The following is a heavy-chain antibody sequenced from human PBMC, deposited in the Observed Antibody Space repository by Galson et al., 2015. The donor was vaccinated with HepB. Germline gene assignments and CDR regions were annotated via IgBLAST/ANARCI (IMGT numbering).Heavy chain of an antibody. CDR2: ISSSSSYI. V-gene: IGHV3-21*01. J-gene: IGHJ6*02. Sequence: SLRLSCAASGFTFSSYSMNWVRQAPGKGLEWVSSISSSSSYINYADSVKGRFTISRDNAKNSLYLQMNSLRAEDTAVYYCARRNCSSTSCLRGAYYYYYGMDVWGQGTTVTVSS. D-gene: IGHD2-2*01. CDR1: GFTFSSYS. CDR3: ARRNCSSTSCLRGAYYYYYGMDV.